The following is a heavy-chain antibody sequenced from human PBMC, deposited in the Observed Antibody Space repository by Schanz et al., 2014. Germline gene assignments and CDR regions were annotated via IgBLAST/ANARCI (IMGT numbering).Heavy chain of an antibody. J-gene: IGHJ4*02. CDR1: GFTFSSYS. CDR3: ARRNFYDKSAAFDY. D-gene: IGHD3-9*01. CDR2: SRNKGHSYTS. Sequence: EVQLVESGGGLVQPGGSLRLSCSASGFTFSSYSMYWVRQAPGKGLEWVGHSRNKGHSYTSEYAASVKGRFTISRDESESSLYLQMDSLKTEDTAVYYCARRNFYDKSAAFDYWGQGSLVTVSS. V-gene: IGHV3-72*01.